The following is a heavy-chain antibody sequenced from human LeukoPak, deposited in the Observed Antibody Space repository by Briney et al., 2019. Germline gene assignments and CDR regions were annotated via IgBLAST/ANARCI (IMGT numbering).Heavy chain of an antibody. CDR3: ARTYYYDSSGAFDI. CDR1: GYTFTSYG. V-gene: IGHV1-18*01. J-gene: IGHJ3*02. CDR2: ISAYNGNT. Sequence: ASVKVSCKASGYTFTSYGISWVRQAPGQGLEWMGWISAYNGNTNYAQNLQGRVTMTTDTSASTVYMELRSLRSDDTAVYYCARTYYYDSSGAFDIWGQGTMVTVSS. D-gene: IGHD3-22*01.